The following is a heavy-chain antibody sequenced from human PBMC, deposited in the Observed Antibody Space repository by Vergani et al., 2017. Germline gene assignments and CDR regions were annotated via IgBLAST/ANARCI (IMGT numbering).Heavy chain of an antibody. D-gene: IGHD3-10*01. CDR1: GFTFSNAW. CDR3: TTGLLLCFGGPRPDY. J-gene: IGHJ4*02. CDR2: IKSKTDGGTT. V-gene: IGHV3-15*01. Sequence: EVQLVESGGGLVKPGGSLRLSCAASGFTFSNAWMSWVRQAPGKGLEWVGRIKSKTDGGTTDYAAPVKGRFTISRDDSKNTLYLQMNRLKTEDTAVYYCTTGLLLCFGGPRPDYWGQGTLVTVSS.